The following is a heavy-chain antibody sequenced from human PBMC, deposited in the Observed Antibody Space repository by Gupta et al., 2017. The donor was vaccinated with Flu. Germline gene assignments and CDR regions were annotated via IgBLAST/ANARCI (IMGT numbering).Heavy chain of an antibody. J-gene: IGHJ5*02. Sequence: MGGIIPLLATVHYAQKFQGRVSITADASTSKAYMELSSLSSEDTAVYYCANSRDFGFNWFDPWGQGTLVTVSS. CDR2: IIPLLATV. CDR3: ANSRDFGFNWFDP. V-gene: IGHV1-69*01. D-gene: IGHD3-22*01.